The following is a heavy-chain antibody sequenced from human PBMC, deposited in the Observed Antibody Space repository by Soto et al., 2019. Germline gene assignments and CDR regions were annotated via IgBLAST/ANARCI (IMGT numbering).Heavy chain of an antibody. CDR1: GGTFSSYA. Sequence: QVQLVQSGAEVKKPGSSVKVSCKASGGTFSSYAISWVRQAPGQGLEWMGGIIPIFGTANYAQKFQGRVTITADESTSTAYMELSSLRSEDTAVYYCARARRDGYNDYYYCGMAVWGQGTTVTVSS. D-gene: IGHD5-12*01. CDR2: IIPIFGTA. V-gene: IGHV1-69*01. CDR3: ARARRDGYNDYYYCGMAV. J-gene: IGHJ6*02.